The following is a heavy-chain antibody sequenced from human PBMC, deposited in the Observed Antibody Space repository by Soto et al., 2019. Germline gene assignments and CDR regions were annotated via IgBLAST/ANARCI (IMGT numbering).Heavy chain of an antibody. CDR1: GGSFSGYY. J-gene: IGHJ4*02. Sequence: SETLSLTCAVYGGSFSGYYWSWIRQPPGKGLEWIGEINHSGSTNYNPCLKSRVTISVDTSKNQFSLKLISVTAADTAVYYFARDLYYDYVWGSYRHFDYWGQGTLVTVSS. D-gene: IGHD3-16*02. CDR2: INHSGST. V-gene: IGHV4-34*01. CDR3: ARDLYYDYVWGSYRHFDY.